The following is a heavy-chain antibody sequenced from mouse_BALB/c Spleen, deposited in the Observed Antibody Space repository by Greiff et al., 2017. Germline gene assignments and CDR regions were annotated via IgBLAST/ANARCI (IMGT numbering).Heavy chain of an antibody. V-gene: IGHV1S81*02. J-gene: IGHJ1*01. CDR3: KRTGRIYSNSWYFDV. D-gene: IGHD2-5*01. CDR2: INPSNGGT. CDR1: GFTFTSYY. Sequence: VHLVESGAELVKPGASVKLSCKASGFTFTSYYMYWVKQRPGQGLEWIGEINPSNGGTNFNEKFKSKATLTVDKSSSTAYMQLSSLTSEDSADYYGKRTGRIYSNSWYFDVWGAGTTVTVSS.